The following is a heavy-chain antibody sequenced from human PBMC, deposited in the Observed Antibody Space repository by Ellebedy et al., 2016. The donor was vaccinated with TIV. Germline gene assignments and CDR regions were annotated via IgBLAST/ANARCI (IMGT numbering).Heavy chain of an antibody. J-gene: IGHJ4*02. CDR3: ARVRSSGSYSPYFDY. CDR1: GASMSSYY. D-gene: IGHD1-26*01. V-gene: IGHV4-4*07. CDR2: IYTGGST. Sequence: SETLSLXCSVSGASMSSYYWSWIRQPAGKGLEWIGRIYTGGSTNYNPSLKSRVTMSVDTSKKQFSLKLSSVTAADTAIYYCARVRSSGSYSPYFDYWGQGTLVTVSS.